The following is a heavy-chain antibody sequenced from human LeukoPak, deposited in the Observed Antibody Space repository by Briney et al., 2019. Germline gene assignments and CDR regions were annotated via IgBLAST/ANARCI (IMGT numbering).Heavy chain of an antibody. CDR1: GGSISSGGYS. D-gene: IGHD3-22*01. CDR3: ARVSGSGYYHVDY. Sequence: SETLSLTCAVSGGSISSGGYSWSWIRPPPGKGLEWIGYIYHSGSTYYNPSLKSRVTISVDRSKNQFSLKLSSVTAADTAVYYCARVSGSGYYHVDYWGQGTLVTVSS. CDR2: IYHSGST. V-gene: IGHV4-30-2*01. J-gene: IGHJ4*02.